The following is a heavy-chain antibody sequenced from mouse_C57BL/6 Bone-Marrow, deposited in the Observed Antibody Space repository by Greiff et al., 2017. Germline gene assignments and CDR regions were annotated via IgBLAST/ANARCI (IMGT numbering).Heavy chain of an antibody. CDR1: GYAFSSSW. Sequence: VQRVESGPELVKPGASVKISCKASGYAFSSSWMNWVKQRPGKGLEWIGRIYPGDGDTNYNGKFKGKATLTADKSSSTAYMQLSSLTSEDSAVYFCAREGIYYAMDYWGQGTSVTVSS. CDR3: AREGIYYAMDY. V-gene: IGHV1-82*01. CDR2: IYPGDGDT. J-gene: IGHJ4*01.